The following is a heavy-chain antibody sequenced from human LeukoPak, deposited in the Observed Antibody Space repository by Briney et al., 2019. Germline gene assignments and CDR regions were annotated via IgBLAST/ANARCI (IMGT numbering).Heavy chain of an antibody. CDR1: GFTFSSYV. J-gene: IGHJ5*02. Sequence: GGSLRLSCAASGFTFSSYVMHWVRQASGKGLEWVGLIRTKANTYATAYAASVTGRFTISRDDSKTTSYLQMNSLKTEDTALYFCTTSYSGNSWYDWFGPWGQGTLVTVSS. V-gene: IGHV3-73*01. CDR2: IRTKANTYAT. D-gene: IGHD6-13*01. CDR3: TTSYSGNSWYDWFGP.